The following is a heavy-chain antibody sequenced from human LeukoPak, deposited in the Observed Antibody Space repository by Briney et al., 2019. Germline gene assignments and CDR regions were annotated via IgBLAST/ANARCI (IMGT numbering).Heavy chain of an antibody. CDR2: VFYNGAT. CDR3: ARGRVSRIVGATYFDY. V-gene: IGHV4-39*07. J-gene: IGHJ4*02. CDR1: GGSISSSIYY. D-gene: IGHD1-26*01. Sequence: SETLSLTCIVSGGSISSSIYYWAWVRQPPGKGLEWIGTVFYNGATQYSPSLRSRVTISIDTSTNQFSLKLTSVTAADTALYYCARGRVSRIVGATYFDYWGQGTLVTVSS.